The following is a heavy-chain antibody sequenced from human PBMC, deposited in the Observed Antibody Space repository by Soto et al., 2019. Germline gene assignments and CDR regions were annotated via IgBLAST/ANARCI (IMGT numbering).Heavy chain of an antibody. CDR3: ARHNSEQLVYYYYYMDV. J-gene: IGHJ6*03. CDR1: GGSISSSSYY. Sequence: SETLSLTCTVSGGSISSSSYYWGWIRQPPGKGLEWIGSIYYSGSTYYNPSLKSRVTISVDTSKNQFSLKLSSVTAADTAVYYCARHNSEQLVYYYYYMDVWGKGTTVTVSS. D-gene: IGHD6-6*01. V-gene: IGHV4-39*01. CDR2: IYYSGST.